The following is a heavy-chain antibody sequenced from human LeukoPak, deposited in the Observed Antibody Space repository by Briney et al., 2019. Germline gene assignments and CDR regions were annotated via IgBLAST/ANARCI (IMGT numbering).Heavy chain of an antibody. Sequence: PGGSLRLSCAASGFSFSTYYVNWVRQAPGKGLEWVSCISSGSTYIFYADSVRGRFAISRDNAKNSLYLQMNSLRADDTAVYYCVRETHGSFDYWGQGSLVTVSS. CDR2: ISSGSTYI. CDR3: VRETHGSFDY. J-gene: IGHJ4*02. CDR1: GFSFSTYY. V-gene: IGHV3-21*01.